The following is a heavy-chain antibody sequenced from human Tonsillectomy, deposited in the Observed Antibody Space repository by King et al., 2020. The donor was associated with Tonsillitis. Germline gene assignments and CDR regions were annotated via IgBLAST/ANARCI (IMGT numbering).Heavy chain of an antibody. Sequence: VQLVESGGGVVQPGRSLRLSCAASGFTFSSYGMHWFRQAPGKGREWVAVIWDDGRNNNYADSVKGRLTISRDNSKNTMYLQMNSLRAEDTAVYYCARVAGYYDSWFDPWGQGTLVTVSS. CDR2: IWDDGRNN. V-gene: IGHV3-33*01. CDR3: ARVAGYYDSWFDP. CDR1: GFTFSSYG. D-gene: IGHD3-22*01. J-gene: IGHJ5*02.